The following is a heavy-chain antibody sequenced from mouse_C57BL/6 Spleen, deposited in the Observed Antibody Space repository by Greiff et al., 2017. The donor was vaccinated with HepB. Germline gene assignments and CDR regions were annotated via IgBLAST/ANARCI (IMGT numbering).Heavy chain of an antibody. CDR2: ISDGGSYT. CDR1: GFTFSSYA. J-gene: IGHJ4*01. V-gene: IGHV5-4*01. D-gene: IGHD3-2*02. Sequence: EVKLVESGGGLVKPGGSLKLSCAASGFTFSSYAMSWVRQTPEKRLEWVATISDGGSYTYYPDNVKGRFTISRDNAKNNLYLQMSHLKSEDTAMYYCAREDTAQARAMDYWGQGTSVTVSS. CDR3: AREDTAQARAMDY.